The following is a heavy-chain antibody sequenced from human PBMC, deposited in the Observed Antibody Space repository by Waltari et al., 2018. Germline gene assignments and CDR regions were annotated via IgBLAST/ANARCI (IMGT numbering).Heavy chain of an antibody. CDR3: KSDDSNGPLDY. Sequence: EVQLVESGGGLVKPGGSLRLSCAASGFTFSSYSMNWVRQAPGKGLVWVAEIDSDGSTTRYADSVKGRFTISRDNAKNTLYLQMNSLRAEDTAVYYCKSDDSNGPLDYWGQGTLVSVSS. V-gene: IGHV3-74*02. D-gene: IGHD3-22*01. CDR2: IDSDGSTT. J-gene: IGHJ4*02. CDR1: GFTFSSYS.